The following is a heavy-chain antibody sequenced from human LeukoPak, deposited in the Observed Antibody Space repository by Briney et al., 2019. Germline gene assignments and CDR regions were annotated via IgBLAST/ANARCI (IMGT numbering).Heavy chain of an antibody. Sequence: GASVKVSCKASGYTFTGYGISWVRQAPGQGLEWMGWISAYNGNTNYAQKLQGRVTMTTDTSTSTAYMELRSLRSDDTAVYYCARGSRYDSSGYHAFDIWGQGTMVTVSS. CDR1: GYTFTGYG. CDR3: ARGSRYDSSGYHAFDI. D-gene: IGHD3-22*01. CDR2: ISAYNGNT. J-gene: IGHJ3*02. V-gene: IGHV1-18*01.